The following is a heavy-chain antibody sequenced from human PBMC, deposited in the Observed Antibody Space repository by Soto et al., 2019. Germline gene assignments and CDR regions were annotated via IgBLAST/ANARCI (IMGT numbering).Heavy chain of an antibody. J-gene: IGHJ4*02. Sequence: SETLSITCTVCGDSISSYYWGWIRQPPGKGLEWIGYIYYSGSTNYNPSLKSRVTISVDTSKNQFSLKLSSVTAADTAVYYCARIDYDILTGYFTPFDYWGQGTLVTVS. CDR2: IYYSGST. CDR1: GDSISSYY. CDR3: ARIDYDILTGYFTPFDY. D-gene: IGHD3-9*01. V-gene: IGHV4-59*01.